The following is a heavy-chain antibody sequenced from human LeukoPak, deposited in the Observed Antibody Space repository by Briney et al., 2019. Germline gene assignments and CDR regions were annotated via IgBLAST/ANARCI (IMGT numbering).Heavy chain of an antibody. J-gene: IGHJ4*02. V-gene: IGHV3-53*01. CDR1: GFTVSTNY. CDR3: ARVVVVAATTLTYFDY. Sequence: GGSLRLSCAASGFTVSTNYMSWVRLAPGKGLEWVSVIYSGGSTYYADSVKGRFTISRDNSKNTLYLQMNSLRAEDTAVYYCARVVVVAATTLTYFDYWGQGTLVTVSS. D-gene: IGHD2-15*01. CDR2: IYSGGST.